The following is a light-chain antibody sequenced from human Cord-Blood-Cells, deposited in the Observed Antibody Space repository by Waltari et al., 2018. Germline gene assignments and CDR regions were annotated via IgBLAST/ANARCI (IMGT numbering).Light chain of an antibody. CDR1: SSDVGNYNL. CDR2: DVS. V-gene: IGLV2-23*02. CDR3: CSYAGSSTYV. J-gene: IGLJ1*01. Sequence: QSALTQPASVSGSPALSITISCTGTSSDVGNYNLVSWYQQHPGKAPKLMIYDVSKRPSGVSNRFSGSNSGNTASLTISGLQAEDEADYYCCSYAGSSTYVFGAGTKVTVL.